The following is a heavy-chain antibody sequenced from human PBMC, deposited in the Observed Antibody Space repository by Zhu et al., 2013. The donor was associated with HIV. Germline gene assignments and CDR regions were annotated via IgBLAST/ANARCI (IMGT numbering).Heavy chain of an antibody. CDR2: IIPIFGTA. CDR1: GGTFSSYT. D-gene: IGHD3-22*01. Sequence: QVQLVQSGAEVKKPGSSVKVSCKASGGTFSSYTISWVRQAPGQGLEWMGRIIPIFGTANYAQKFQGRVTITADESTSTAYMELSSLRSEDTAVYYCARVEVRQYYYDSSGYYGYFDYWGQGTLVTVSS. CDR3: ARVEVRQYYYDSSGYYGYFDY. J-gene: IGHJ4*02. V-gene: IGHV1-69*08.